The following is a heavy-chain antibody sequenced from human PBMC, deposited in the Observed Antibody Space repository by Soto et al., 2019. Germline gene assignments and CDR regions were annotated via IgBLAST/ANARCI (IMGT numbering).Heavy chain of an antibody. Sequence: SVKVSCKASGGTFSSYAISWVRQAPGQGLEWMGGIIPIFGTANYAQKFQGRVTITADKSTSTAYMELSSLRSEDTAVYYCARDPPLVTGTTDHAFEIWGQGTMLTVSS. CDR2: IIPIFGTA. V-gene: IGHV1-69*06. CDR1: GGTFSSYA. D-gene: IGHD1-7*01. J-gene: IGHJ3*02. CDR3: ARDPPLVTGTTDHAFEI.